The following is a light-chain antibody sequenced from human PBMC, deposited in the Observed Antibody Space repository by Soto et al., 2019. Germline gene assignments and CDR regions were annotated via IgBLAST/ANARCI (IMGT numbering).Light chain of an antibody. CDR1: QSVSSSY. J-gene: IGKJ5*01. CDR3: QQRSNWPPT. V-gene: IGKV3-11*01. CDR2: DAS. Sequence: EIGLTQSPAAVSLSTGERATLSCRASQSVSSSYLAWYQQKPGQAPRLLIYDASNRATGIPARFSGSGSGTDFTLTISSLEPEDFAVYYCQQRSNWPPTFGQGTRLEI.